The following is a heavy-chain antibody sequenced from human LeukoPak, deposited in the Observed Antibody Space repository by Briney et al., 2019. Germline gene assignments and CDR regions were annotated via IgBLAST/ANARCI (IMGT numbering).Heavy chain of an antibody. D-gene: IGHD3-16*01. CDR2: INSSSSNI. CDR3: ARDGAGLTSLWVGYYYGMDV. Sequence: GGSLGLSCAASGFTFSSYSMNGVRQAPGKGLEGVSYINSSSSNIYYGDCVKGRFTISRDNAKNSMSLKMNSLRDEDTAVYYCARDGAGLTSLWVGYYYGMDVWGQGTTVTVSS. CDR1: GFTFSSYS. J-gene: IGHJ6*02. V-gene: IGHV3-48*02.